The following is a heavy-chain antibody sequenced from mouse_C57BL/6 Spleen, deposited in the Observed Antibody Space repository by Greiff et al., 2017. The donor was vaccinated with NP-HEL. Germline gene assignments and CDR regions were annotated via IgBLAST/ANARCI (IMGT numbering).Heavy chain of an antibody. CDR2: IRNKANGYTT. CDR3: ARYGSSYDWFAY. J-gene: IGHJ3*01. V-gene: IGHV7-3*01. D-gene: IGHD1-1*01. Sequence: EVKLVESGGGLVQPGGSLSLSCAASGFTFTDYYMSWVRQPPGKALEWLGFIRNKANGYTTEYSASVKGRFTISRDNSQSILYLQMNALRAEDSATYYCARYGSSYDWFAYWGQGTLVTVSA. CDR1: GFTFTDYY.